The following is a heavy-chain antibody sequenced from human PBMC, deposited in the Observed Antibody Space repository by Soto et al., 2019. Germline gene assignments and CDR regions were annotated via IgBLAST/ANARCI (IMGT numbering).Heavy chain of an antibody. V-gene: IGHV1-69*13. CDR3: ARDSNSYGSGRQASWFDP. CDR1: GGTFSSYA. J-gene: IGHJ5*02. D-gene: IGHD3-10*01. CDR2: IIPIFGTA. Sequence: GASVKVSCKASGGTFSSYAISWVRQAPGQGLEWMGGIIPIFGTANYAQKFQGRVTITADESTSTAYMELSSLRSEDTAVYYCARDSNSYGSGRQASWFDPWGQGTLVTVSS.